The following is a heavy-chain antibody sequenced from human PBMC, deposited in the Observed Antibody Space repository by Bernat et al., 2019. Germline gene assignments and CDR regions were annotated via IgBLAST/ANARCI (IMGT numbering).Heavy chain of an antibody. CDR1: GFTFSNYC. Sequence: EVQLVESGGGLVQPGGSLRLSCAVSGFTFSNYCMHWARQAPGKGLVWVSRISSDGSTTRYADSVKGRFTISRDNAKNTLYLQMTSLRVEDTAVYYCTRDFTPHDFDYWGQGTLVTVSS. D-gene: IGHD2-15*01. J-gene: IGHJ4*02. V-gene: IGHV3-74*01. CDR3: TRDFTPHDFDY. CDR2: ISSDGSTT.